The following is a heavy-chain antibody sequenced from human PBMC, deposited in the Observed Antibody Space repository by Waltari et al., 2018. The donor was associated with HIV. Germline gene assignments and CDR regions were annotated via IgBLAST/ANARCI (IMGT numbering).Heavy chain of an antibody. CDR2: INPPSGDT. CDR3: ARPAEDYYDSSGYVY. Sequence: QVQLVQSGAEMKKPGASAMVSCKASGYTFTGSYTHWVRQAPGQGLEWMGWINPPSGDTNCAQKFQGRVTLTRDTSISTAYMELSRLRHDDTAVYYCARPAEDYYDSSGYVYWGQGTLVTVSS. V-gene: IGHV1-2*02. J-gene: IGHJ4*02. D-gene: IGHD3-22*01. CDR1: GYTFTGSY.